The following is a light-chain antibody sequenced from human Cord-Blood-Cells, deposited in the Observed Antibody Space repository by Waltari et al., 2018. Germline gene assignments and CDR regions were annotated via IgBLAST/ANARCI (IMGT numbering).Light chain of an antibody. J-gene: IGKJ2*01. CDR1: QIVSSSY. CDR3: QQYGSSPGT. V-gene: IGKV3-20*01. CDR2: GAS. Sequence: IVLTQSPATPSLPPGYSATLSCRASQIVSSSYLAWYQQKPGQAPRLLIYGASSRATGIPDRFSGSGSGTDFTLTISRLEPEDFAVYYCQQYGSSPGTFGQGTKLEIK.